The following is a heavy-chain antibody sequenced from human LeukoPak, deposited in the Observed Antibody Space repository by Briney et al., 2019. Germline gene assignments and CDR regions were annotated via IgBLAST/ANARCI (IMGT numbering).Heavy chain of an antibody. CDR3: AKDRREGAVAAENWFDP. CDR1: GFTFSSYA. Sequence: GRSLRLSCAASGFTFSSYAMSWVRQAPGKGLEWVSAISGSGGSTYYADSVKGRFTISRDNSKNTLYLQMNSLRAEDTAVYYCAKDRREGAVAAENWFDPWGQGTLVTVSS. CDR2: ISGSGGST. D-gene: IGHD6-19*01. J-gene: IGHJ5*02. V-gene: IGHV3-23*01.